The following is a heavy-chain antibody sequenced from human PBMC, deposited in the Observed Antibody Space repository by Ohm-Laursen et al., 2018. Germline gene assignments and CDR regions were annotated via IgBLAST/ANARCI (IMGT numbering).Heavy chain of an antibody. D-gene: IGHD2-15*01. J-gene: IGHJ5*02. CDR3: ARDVLGYCSGGSCYGDWFDP. V-gene: IGHV1-18*01. CDR2: ISAYNGNT. CDR1: GYTFTSYG. Sequence: SVKVSCKASGYTFTSYGISWVRQAPGQGLEWMGWISAYNGNTNYAQKLQGRVTMTTDTSTSTAYMELRSLRSDDTAVYYCARDVLGYCSGGSCYGDWFDPWGQGTLVTVSS.